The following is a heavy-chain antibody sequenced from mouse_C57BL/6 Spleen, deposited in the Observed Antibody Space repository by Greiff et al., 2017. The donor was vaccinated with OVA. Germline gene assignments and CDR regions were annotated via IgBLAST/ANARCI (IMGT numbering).Heavy chain of an antibody. V-gene: IGHV6-3*01. CDR1: GFTFSNYW. CDR2: IRLKSDNYAT. CDR3: TVYDYDGEFAY. J-gene: IGHJ3*01. D-gene: IGHD2-4*01. Sequence: EVQVVESGGGLVQPGGSMKLSCVASGFTFSNYWMNWVRQSPEKGLEWVAQIRLKSDNYATHYAESVKGRFTISRDDSKSSVYLQMNNLRAEDTGIYYCTVYDYDGEFAYWGQGTLVTVSA.